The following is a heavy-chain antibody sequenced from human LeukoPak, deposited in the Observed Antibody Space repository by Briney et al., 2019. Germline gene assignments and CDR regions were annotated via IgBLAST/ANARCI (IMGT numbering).Heavy chain of an antibody. CDR1: GYTVSNNY. CDR3: ARDANDYYYYMDV. D-gene: IGHD4/OR15-4a*01. Sequence: GGSLRLSCAVSGYTVSNNYMSWVRQAPGKGLEWVPLIYSGGSTYYADSVKGRFTISRDNSKNTVYLQMNSLRAEDTAVYYCARDANDYYYYMDVWGKGTTVTVSS. J-gene: IGHJ6*03. V-gene: IGHV3-53*01. CDR2: IYSGGST.